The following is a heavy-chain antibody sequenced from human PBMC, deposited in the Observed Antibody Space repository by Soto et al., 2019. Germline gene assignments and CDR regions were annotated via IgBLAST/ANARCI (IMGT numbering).Heavy chain of an antibody. V-gene: IGHV5-51*01. D-gene: IGHD3-16*01. J-gene: IGHJ4*02. Sequence: GESLKISCKTSGYVFSNYWIAWVRQVPGEGLEWMGIIYPGDSDTRYRPSFIGQVTISADRSINTAFLQWTSLKASDSGIYFCARQDSHAYFSFDSWGQGTVVTVSS. CDR3: ARQDSHAYFSFDS. CDR1: GYVFSNYW. CDR2: IYPGDSDT.